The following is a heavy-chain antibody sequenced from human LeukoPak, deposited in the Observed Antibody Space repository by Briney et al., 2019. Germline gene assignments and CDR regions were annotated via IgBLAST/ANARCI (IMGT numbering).Heavy chain of an antibody. CDR3: ARDGSLGGYYYYYMDV. CDR2: IKQEGREK. D-gene: IGHD3-16*01. V-gene: IGHV3-7*01. Sequence: PGGSVRLSCASSGFTFSNHATHWVRPAPAKGREGVANIKQEGREKYYVDSVKGRFTISRDNAKNSLYLQMNSLRAEDTAVYYCARDGSLGGYYYYYMDVWGKGTTVTVSS. CDR1: GFTFSNHA. J-gene: IGHJ6*03.